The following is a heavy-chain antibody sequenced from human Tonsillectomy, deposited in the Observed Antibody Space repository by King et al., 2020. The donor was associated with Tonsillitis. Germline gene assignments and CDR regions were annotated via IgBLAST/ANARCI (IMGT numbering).Heavy chain of an antibody. J-gene: IGHJ6*02. V-gene: IGHV1-2*02. CDR1: GFTFTAYY. CDR3: ARLPLYGSGRGFSRDV. CDR2: INPNSGGT. D-gene: IGHD3-10*01. Sequence: QLVQSGAEVKKAGASVKVSCMASGFTFTAYYMHWVRQAPGQGLEWMGWINPNSGGTNYAQKFQGRVTMTRDTSINTAYMELSRLTSDDTAVYFCARLPLYGSGRGFSRDVWGRGTTVTVSS.